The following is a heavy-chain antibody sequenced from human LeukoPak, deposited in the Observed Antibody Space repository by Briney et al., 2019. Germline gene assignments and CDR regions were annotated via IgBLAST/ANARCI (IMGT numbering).Heavy chain of an antibody. V-gene: IGHV3-23*01. CDR3: ARGQPWYVHDHSHLDY. J-gene: IGHJ4*02. CDR1: GFTFSSYA. Sequence: GGSLRLSCAASGFTFSSYAMSWVRQAPGKGLEWVSAISGSGGSTYYADSVKGRFTISRDNAKNSLYLQMNSLRAEDTAVYYCARGQPWYVHDHSHLDYWGQGTLVTVSS. D-gene: IGHD1-1*01. CDR2: ISGSGGST.